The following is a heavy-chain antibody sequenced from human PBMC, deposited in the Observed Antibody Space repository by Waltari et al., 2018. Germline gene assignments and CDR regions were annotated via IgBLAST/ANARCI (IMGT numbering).Heavy chain of an antibody. J-gene: IGHJ4*02. CDR2: IYHSGST. V-gene: IGHV4-4*02. CDR3: ARVRPVRYGSGTHYAPFDY. D-gene: IGHD3-10*01. Sequence: QVQLQESGPGLVKPSGTLSLTCAVSGGSIRSSNWSRWVRQPPGKGLEWIGEIYHSGSTNYNPSLKSRVTISVDKSKNQFSLKLSSVTAADTAVYYCARVRPVRYGSGTHYAPFDYWGQGTLVTVSS. CDR1: GGSIRSSNW.